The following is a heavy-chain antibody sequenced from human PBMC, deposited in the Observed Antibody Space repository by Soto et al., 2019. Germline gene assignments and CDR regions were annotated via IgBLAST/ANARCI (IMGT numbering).Heavy chain of an antibody. CDR1: GYTFTGYY. CDR2: INPSGGST. Sequence: ASVKVSCKASGYTFTGYYMHWVRQAPGQGLEWMGIINPSGGSTSYAQKFQGRVTMTRDTSTSTVYMELSSLRSEDTAVYYCARVNRGTGTFDYWGQGTLVTVSS. V-gene: IGHV1-46*01. J-gene: IGHJ4*02. CDR3: ARVNRGTGTFDY. D-gene: IGHD1-1*01.